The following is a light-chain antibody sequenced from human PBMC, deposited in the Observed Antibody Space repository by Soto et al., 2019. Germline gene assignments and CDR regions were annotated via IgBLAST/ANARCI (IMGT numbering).Light chain of an antibody. V-gene: IGKV3-11*01. CDR3: QQRRNWPIS. CDR1: QSVSTY. Sequence: EIVWTQSPATLSLSPGERATLSCRASQSVSTYLAWYQQKPGQAPRLLIYDAFNRATGIPARFSGSGSGTDFTLTSSSLEPEDFAIYYCQQRRNWPISFGGGTKVEIK. J-gene: IGKJ4*01. CDR2: DAF.